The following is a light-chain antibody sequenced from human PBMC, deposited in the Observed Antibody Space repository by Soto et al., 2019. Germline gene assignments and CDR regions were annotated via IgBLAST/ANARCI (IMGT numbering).Light chain of an antibody. J-gene: IGLJ2*01. CDR1: SSNVGNNF. CDR3: GTWDTKLSAVV. Sequence: QSVLTQPPSMSAAPGQKVTITCSGSSSNVGNNFVFWYQQLPGTAPKLLIFDNSQRPSGIPDRFFGSTSGTSATLAITGHQNGDEAVYYCGTWDTKLSAVVFGGGTKLTVL. V-gene: IGLV1-51*01. CDR2: DNS.